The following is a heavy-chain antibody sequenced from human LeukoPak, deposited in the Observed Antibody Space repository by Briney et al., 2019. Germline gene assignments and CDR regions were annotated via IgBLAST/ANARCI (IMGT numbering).Heavy chain of an antibody. D-gene: IGHD2-2*02. V-gene: IGHV3-23*01. Sequence: GGSLRLSCAASGFTFTNYAMTWVRQAPGKGLEWVSVISYSGATTYYADSVRGRFTISRDNSKNTLYLQMNSLRAEDTAIYYCATFRNYLSLGSCSSIACYNSQPWGQGTAVTVSS. J-gene: IGHJ5*02. CDR1: GFTFTNYA. CDR2: ISYSGATT. CDR3: ATFRNYLSLGSCSSIACYNSQP.